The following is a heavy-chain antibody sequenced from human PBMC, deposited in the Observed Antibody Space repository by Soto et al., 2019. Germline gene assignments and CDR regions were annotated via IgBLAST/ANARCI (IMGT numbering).Heavy chain of an antibody. D-gene: IGHD4-4*01. V-gene: IGHV4-34*01. CDR1: GGYFSGYY. CDR3: ARDVTSNHNALDA. J-gene: IGHJ5*02. Sequence: SETLSLTCAAYGGYFSGYYWSWINQPPGKGLEWIGEINHSGSSNTTPSLKSRVTISVDRSKNQFSLKLSSVTAADTALYYSARDVTSNHNALDAWAQGIQVT. CDR2: INHSGSS.